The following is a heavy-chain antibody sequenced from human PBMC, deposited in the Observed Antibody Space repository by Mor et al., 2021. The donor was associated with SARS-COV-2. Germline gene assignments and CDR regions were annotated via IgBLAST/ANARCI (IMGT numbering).Heavy chain of an antibody. Sequence: ICFDETTQYYADSVKGRFTISRDNSRNTLYLQIESLRNEDTAVYYCAKDANGVLGAMLGPLDFWGQGTKVTVSS. D-gene: IGHD1-26*01. CDR3: AKDANGVLGAMLGPLDF. CDR2: ICFDETTQ. J-gene: IGHJ4*02. V-gene: IGHV3-30*02.